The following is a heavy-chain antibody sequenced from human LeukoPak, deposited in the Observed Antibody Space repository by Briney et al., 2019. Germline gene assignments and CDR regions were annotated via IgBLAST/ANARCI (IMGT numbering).Heavy chain of an antibody. CDR1: GFTFSSYA. D-gene: IGHD6-19*01. J-gene: IGHJ4*02. V-gene: IGHV3-23*01. CDR2: ISGSGGST. CDR3: AQPHYRGTSSSGWYYWHY. Sequence: GGSLRLSCAASGFTFSSYAMSWVRQAPGKGLEWVSAISGSGGSTYYADSVKGRFTISRDNSKSTLYLQMNSLRAEDTAVYYCAQPHYRGTSSSGWYYWHYWGQGTLVTVSS.